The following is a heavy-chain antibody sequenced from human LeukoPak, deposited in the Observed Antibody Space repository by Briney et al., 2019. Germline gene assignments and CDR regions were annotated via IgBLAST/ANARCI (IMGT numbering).Heavy chain of an antibody. Sequence: GGSLRLSCAASGFTFSSYWMHWGRQAPGKGLVWGSRINSDGSSTSYADSVKGRVTISRDNAKNTLYLQMNSLRAEDTAVYYCARGVSLWFAFDIWGQGTMVTVSS. D-gene: IGHD3-10*01. CDR2: INSDGSST. CDR1: GFTFSSYW. V-gene: IGHV3-74*01. CDR3: ARGVSLWFAFDI. J-gene: IGHJ3*02.